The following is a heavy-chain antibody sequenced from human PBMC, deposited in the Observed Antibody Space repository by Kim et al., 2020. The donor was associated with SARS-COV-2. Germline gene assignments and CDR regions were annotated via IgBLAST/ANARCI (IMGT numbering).Heavy chain of an antibody. CDR3: ARDVGGSGNYDWFDP. J-gene: IGHJ5*02. CDR1: GFTFSEYY. D-gene: IGHD3-10*01. Sequence: GGSLRLSCAASGFTFSEYYMSWIRQAPGKSLERLSYISSGDGDFRDYSDSVKGRFTISRDNARNSLYLQLNRLRAEDTAVYYCARDVGGSGNYDWFDPWGQGTQVTVSS. V-gene: IGHV3-11*05. CDR2: ISSGDGDFR.